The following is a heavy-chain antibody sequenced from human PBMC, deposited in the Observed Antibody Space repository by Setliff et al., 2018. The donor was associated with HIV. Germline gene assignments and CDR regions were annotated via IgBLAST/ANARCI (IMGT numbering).Heavy chain of an antibody. D-gene: IGHD3-16*01. Sequence: PSETLSLTCDVSGVSINSGDYSWNWIRQPAGKRLEWIGHVHSNGFKNYNSSLESRVDISVDTSKNQISLKVDSVTAADTAIYFCAGGVVGSYYDYVNIYYHDYIDLWGKGTTVTVSS. CDR2: VHSNGFK. CDR3: AGGVVGSYYDYVNIYYHDYIDL. CDR1: GVSINSGDYS. V-gene: IGHV4-61*09. J-gene: IGHJ6*03.